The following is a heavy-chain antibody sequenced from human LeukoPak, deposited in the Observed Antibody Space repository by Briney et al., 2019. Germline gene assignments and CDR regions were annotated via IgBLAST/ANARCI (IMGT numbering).Heavy chain of an antibody. Sequence: GSLRLSCAASGFTFSSYSMNWVRQAPGKGLEWVSYISSSSSTIYYADSVKGGFTISRDKAKNSLYMQMKSLRAEDTAVYYFARERDFKFDPWGQGTLVTVSS. V-gene: IGHV3-48*01. CDR2: ISSSSSTI. CDR1: GFTFSSYS. D-gene: IGHD3/OR15-3a*01. CDR3: ARERDFKFDP. J-gene: IGHJ5*01.